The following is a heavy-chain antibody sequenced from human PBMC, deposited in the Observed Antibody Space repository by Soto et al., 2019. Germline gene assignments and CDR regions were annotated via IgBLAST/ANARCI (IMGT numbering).Heavy chain of an antibody. D-gene: IGHD3-22*01. CDR2: IYYSGST. V-gene: IGHV4-30-4*01. Sequence: SETLSLTCTVSGGSISSGDYYWSWIRQPPGKGLEWIGYIYYSGSTYYNPSLKSRVTISVDTSKNQFSLKLSSVTAADTAVYYCARYESSGYYVGRFDYWGQGTMGTVSS. CDR1: GGSISSGDYY. J-gene: IGHJ4*02. CDR3: ARYESSGYYVGRFDY.